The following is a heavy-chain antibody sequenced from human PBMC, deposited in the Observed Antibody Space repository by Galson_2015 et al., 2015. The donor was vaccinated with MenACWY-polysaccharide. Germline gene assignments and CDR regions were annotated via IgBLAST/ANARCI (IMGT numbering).Heavy chain of an antibody. CDR3: ATDSSRPLVGAPVSRFEY. Sequence: SLRLSCAASGFIFSNYGMHWVRQAPGKGLEWVSFVPDDGSNVYYADSVRGRFIFSRDNSKNTVSLEMNSLRPEDTAVYYCATDSSRPLVGAPVSRFEYWGQGTLVTVSS. CDR2: VPDDGSNV. CDR1: GFIFSNYG. J-gene: IGHJ4*02. D-gene: IGHD1-26*01. V-gene: IGHV3-30*02.